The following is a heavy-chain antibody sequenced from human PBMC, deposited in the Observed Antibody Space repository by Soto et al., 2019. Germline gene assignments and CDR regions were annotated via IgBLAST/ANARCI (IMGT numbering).Heavy chain of an antibody. V-gene: IGHV4-31*03. CDR2: INYSGST. CDR1: GGAISSGGYN. J-gene: IGHJ4*02. CDR3: PSYPLRSTGYNY. D-gene: IGHD3-22*01. Sequence: SETLSLTCTVSGGAISSGGYNWSWIRQHPGKGLEGIGYINYSGSTYYNPPLKRRVTISVDTSKNQFSLKLSSVTAADTAVYYCPSYPLRSTGYNYWVQGAPVTFSS.